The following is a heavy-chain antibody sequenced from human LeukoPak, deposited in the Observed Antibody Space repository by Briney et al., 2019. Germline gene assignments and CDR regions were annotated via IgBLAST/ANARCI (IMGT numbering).Heavy chain of an antibody. J-gene: IGHJ4*02. CDR3: ARAVNYDILTGYYYFDY. CDR2: INHSGST. V-gene: IGHV4-34*01. Sequence: SETLSLTCAVYGGSFSGYYWSWIRQPPGKGLEWIGEINHSGSTNYNPSLKSRVTISVDTSKNQFSLKLSSVTAADTAVYYCARAVNYDILTGYYYFDYWGEGTLVTVSS. D-gene: IGHD3-9*01. CDR1: GGSFSGYY.